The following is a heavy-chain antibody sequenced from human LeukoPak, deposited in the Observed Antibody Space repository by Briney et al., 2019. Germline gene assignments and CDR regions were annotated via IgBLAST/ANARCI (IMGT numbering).Heavy chain of an antibody. Sequence: ASVKVSCKASGYTFTSYDINWVRQATGQGLEWMGWMNPNSGNTGYAQKFQGRVTITRNTSISTAYMELSSLRSEDTAVYYCARGRKEVATTHYYYYMDVWGKGTTVTISS. V-gene: IGHV1-8*03. J-gene: IGHJ6*03. D-gene: IGHD5-12*01. CDR2: MNPNSGNT. CDR1: GYTFTSYD. CDR3: ARGRKEVATTHYYYYMDV.